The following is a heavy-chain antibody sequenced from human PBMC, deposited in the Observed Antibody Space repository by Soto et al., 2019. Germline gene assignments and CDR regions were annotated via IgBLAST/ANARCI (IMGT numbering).Heavy chain of an antibody. CDR1: GYTFTSYA. Sequence: ASVKVSCKASGYTFTSYAMHWLLQAPGQRLEWMGWINAGNGNTKYSQKFQGRVTITRDTSASTAYMELSSLRSEDTAVYYCARDPGVRYFDWPQSGRTYYGMDVWGQGTTVTVSS. D-gene: IGHD3-9*01. J-gene: IGHJ6*02. CDR2: INAGNGNT. V-gene: IGHV1-3*01. CDR3: ARDPGVRYFDWPQSGRTYYGMDV.